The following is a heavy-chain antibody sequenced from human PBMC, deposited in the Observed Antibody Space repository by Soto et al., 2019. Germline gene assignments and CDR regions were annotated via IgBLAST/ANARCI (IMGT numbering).Heavy chain of an antibody. V-gene: IGHV1-69*01. CDR3: AVTVTTHYGMDV. CDR1: GGTFSSYA. CDR2: IIPIFGTA. J-gene: IGHJ6*02. Sequence: QVQLVQSGAEVKKPGSSVKVSCKASGGTFSSYAISWVRQAPGQGLEWMGGIIPIFGTANYAQKFQGRVTITADESTSTAYMELSCLRYEDTAVYYCAVTVTTHYGMDVWGQGTTVTVSS. D-gene: IGHD4-17*01.